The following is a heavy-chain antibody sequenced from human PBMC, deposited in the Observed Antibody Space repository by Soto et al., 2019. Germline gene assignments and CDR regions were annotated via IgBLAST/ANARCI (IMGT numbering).Heavy chain of an antibody. D-gene: IGHD3-22*01. CDR2: ISYDGNNK. CDR1: GFTFGAYV. CDR3: ARDTGALTYYYDSSGGYYGMDV. V-gene: IGHV3-30-3*01. Sequence: PGGSLRLSCAASGFTFGAYVMHWVRQAPGKGLEWVAHISYDGNNKYYADSVKGRFTISRDNAKNSLYLQMNSLRAEDTAVYYCARDTGALTYYYDSSGGYYGMDVWGQGTTVTVSS. J-gene: IGHJ6*02.